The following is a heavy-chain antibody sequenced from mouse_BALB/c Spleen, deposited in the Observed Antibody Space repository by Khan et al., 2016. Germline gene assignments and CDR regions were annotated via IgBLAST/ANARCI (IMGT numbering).Heavy chain of an antibody. Sequence: EVELVESGGGLVKPGGSLRLSCAASGFTFSDYYMYWVRQTPGKGLEWVATISDGGTYNYYPDSVKGRFTISRDNAKNTLYLQMSSLNTEDTAMSYCSRDRYGNHYYAMDYWGQGTSVTVSS. D-gene: IGHD2-1*01. CDR3: SRDRYGNHYYAMDY. J-gene: IGHJ4*01. V-gene: IGHV5-4*02. CDR1: GFTFSDYY. CDR2: ISDGGTYN.